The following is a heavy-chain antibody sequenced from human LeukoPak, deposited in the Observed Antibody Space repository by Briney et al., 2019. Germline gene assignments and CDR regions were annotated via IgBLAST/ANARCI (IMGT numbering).Heavy chain of an antibody. CDR1: GFTFGHYA. Sequence: GGSLRLSCTGSGFTFGHYALAWVRQAPGKGLEWLGFIRSQAYGGTIEYAASVKGRFSISRDNTKSIADLQINSLKTEDTAVYYCARGGDFGVPAPLGIDAFDIWGQGTMVTVSS. D-gene: IGHD2-2*01. CDR2: IRSQAYGGTI. CDR3: ARGGDFGVPAPLGIDAFDI. J-gene: IGHJ3*02. V-gene: IGHV3-49*04.